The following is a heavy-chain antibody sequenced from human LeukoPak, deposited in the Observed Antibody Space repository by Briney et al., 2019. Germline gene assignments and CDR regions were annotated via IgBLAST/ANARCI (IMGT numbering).Heavy chain of an antibody. CDR1: GGSISSGSYY. V-gene: IGHV4-61*02. CDR2: IYTSGST. Sequence: SQTLSLTCTVSGGSISSGSYYWRWIRQPAGKGLEWIGRIYTSGSTNYNPSLKSRVTISVDTSKNQFSLKLSSVTAADTAVYYCARAPYCGCDCSALTHWGQGTLVTVSS. CDR3: ARAPYCGCDCSALTH. J-gene: IGHJ4*02. D-gene: IGHD2-21*02.